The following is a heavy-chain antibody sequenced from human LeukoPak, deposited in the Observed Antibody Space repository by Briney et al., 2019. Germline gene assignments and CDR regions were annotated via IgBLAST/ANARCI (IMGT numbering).Heavy chain of an antibody. V-gene: IGHV4-38-2*02. CDR2: IYHSGST. Sequence: PSETLSLTCTVSGYSISSGYYWGWIRQPPGKGLEWIGSIYHSGSTYYNPSLKSRVTISVDTSKNQFSLKLSSVTAADTAVYYCARDQDYYGMDVWGQGTTVTVSS. CDR3: ARDQDYYGMDV. CDR1: GYSISSGYY. J-gene: IGHJ6*02.